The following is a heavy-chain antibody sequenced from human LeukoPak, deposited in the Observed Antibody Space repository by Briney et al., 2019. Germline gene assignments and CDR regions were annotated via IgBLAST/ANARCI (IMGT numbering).Heavy chain of an antibody. D-gene: IGHD3-9*01. V-gene: IGHV1-18*04. J-gene: IGHJ4*02. CDR1: GYTFTSYY. CDR2: ISAYNGNT. Sequence: ASVKVSCKASGYTFTSYYMHWVRQAPGQGLEWMGWISAYNGNTNYAQKLQGRVTMTTDTSTSTAYMELRSLTSDDTAVYYCAKGSIVRYFDWLGNKEAIGRCFDYWGQGTLVTVSS. CDR3: AKGSIVRYFDWLGNKEAIGRCFDY.